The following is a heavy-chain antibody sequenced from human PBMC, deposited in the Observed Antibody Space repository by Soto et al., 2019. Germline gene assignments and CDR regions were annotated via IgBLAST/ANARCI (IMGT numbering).Heavy chain of an antibody. J-gene: IGHJ1*01. CDR2: IYTSGST. CDR1: GDSMSSFY. Sequence: QAQLQESGPGLVKPSETLSLICNVYGDSMSSFYWSWIRQPAGKGLEWLGRIYTSGSTIYNPSLKSRVTMSIDTSKNQFSLKLNSVTAADTAVYFCARGAEVAGTRVSRVYFQEWGQGPLVTVSS. V-gene: IGHV4-4*07. CDR3: ARGAEVAGTRVSRVYFQE. D-gene: IGHD6-19*01.